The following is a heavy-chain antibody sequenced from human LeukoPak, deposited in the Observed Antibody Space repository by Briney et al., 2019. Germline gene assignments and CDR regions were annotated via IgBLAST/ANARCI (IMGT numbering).Heavy chain of an antibody. CDR2: IIPIFGTA. CDR3: ARDRGSGYSYETPDY. CDR1: GGTFSSYA. D-gene: IGHD5-18*01. V-gene: IGHV1-69*13. Sequence: SVKVSCKASGGTFSSYAISWVRQAPGQGLEWMGGIIPIFGTANYAQKFQGRVTITADESTSTAYMELSSLRSEDTAVYYCARDRGSGYSYETPDYWGQGTLVTVSA. J-gene: IGHJ4*02.